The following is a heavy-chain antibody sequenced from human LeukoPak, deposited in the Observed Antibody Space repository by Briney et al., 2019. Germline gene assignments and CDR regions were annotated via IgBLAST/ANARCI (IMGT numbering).Heavy chain of an antibody. CDR2: IYHSGRT. J-gene: IGHJ4*02. CDR3: AREGYSGHDFIY. CDR1: GYSVSGIYY. D-gene: IGHD5-12*01. V-gene: IGHV4-38-2*02. Sequence: SETLSLTCTVSGYSVSGIYYWGWIRQPPGKGLEWIGNIYHSGRTYYNPSLKSRVTLSVDTSKNQFSQKLSSVTATDTAVYYCAREGYSGHDFIYWGQGTLVTVSS.